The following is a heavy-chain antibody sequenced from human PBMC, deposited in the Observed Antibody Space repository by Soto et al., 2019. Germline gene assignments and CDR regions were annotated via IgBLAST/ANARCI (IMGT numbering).Heavy chain of an antibody. CDR3: ARDSSGWYYAMDV. CDR1: GFTFSSYA. D-gene: IGHD6-19*01. V-gene: IGHV3-30-3*01. J-gene: IGHJ6*02. Sequence: GGSPRLSCAASGFTFSSYAMHWVRQAPGKGLEWVAVISYDGSNKYYADSAKGRFTISRDNSKNTLYLQMNSLRAEDTAVYYCARDSSGWYYAMDVWGQGTTVTVSS. CDR2: ISYDGSNK.